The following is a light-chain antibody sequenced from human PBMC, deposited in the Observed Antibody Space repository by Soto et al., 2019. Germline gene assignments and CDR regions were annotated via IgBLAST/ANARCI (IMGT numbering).Light chain of an antibody. J-gene: IGKJ3*01. CDR3: QPSYNTPLP. V-gene: IGKV1-39*01. CDR1: QSISSF. CDR2: AAS. Sequence: DIKMTQSPSSLSASVGDRVIITCRASQSISSFLNWYQQKPGKAPKLLIYAASSLQSGVPSRFSGSGSGAEFTLTISSLQPEDFATYYCQPSYNTPLPFGPGTKVDIK.